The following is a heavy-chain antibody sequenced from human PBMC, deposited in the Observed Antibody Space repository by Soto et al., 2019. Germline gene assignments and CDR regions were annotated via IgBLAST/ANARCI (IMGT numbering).Heavy chain of an antibody. Sequence: ASLKVASKASRYTFTNYYMQWVRQAPGRGLEWMGAIHYSGATPTYAQKFQCRVTMARDTSTSTVYGELSSLTSKDTADYYCARVGGDLGKIGSCDDWGQGAMVTV. CDR1: RYTFTNYY. J-gene: IGHJ4*02. CDR3: ARVGGDLGKIGSCDD. CDR2: IHYSGATP. D-gene: IGHD3-16*01. V-gene: IGHV1-46*01.